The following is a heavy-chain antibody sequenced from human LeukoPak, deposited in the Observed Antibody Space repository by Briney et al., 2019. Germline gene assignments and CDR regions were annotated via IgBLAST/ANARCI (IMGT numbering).Heavy chain of an antibody. CDR3: TRDLGAYAQ. V-gene: IGHV3-15*01. CDR2: IRSKPDGGTA. CDR1: GFTFSNTW. J-gene: IGHJ4*02. Sequence: GGSLRLSCAASGFTFSNTWMSWVRQAPGKGLEWVGRIRSKPDGGTADYAAPVKGRFSLSRDDSKNTLYLQMNSLKTEDTAMYYCTRDLGAYAQWGQGTLVTVSS. D-gene: IGHD1-26*01.